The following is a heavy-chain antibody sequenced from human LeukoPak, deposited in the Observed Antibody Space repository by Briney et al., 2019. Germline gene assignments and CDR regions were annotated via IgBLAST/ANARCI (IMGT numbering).Heavy chain of an antibody. J-gene: IGHJ4*02. V-gene: IGHV3-23*01. CDR1: GFMFSNDV. Sequence: GGSLRLSCAASGFMFSNDVISWVRQAPWMGLEWLTAIISSGTTRYYAESVKGRFTISRDNSNNTVFLEMNSLRVEDTAVYYCAKSLTIWSSGSLDHWGQGTLVTVSS. D-gene: IGHD3-22*01. CDR3: AKSLTIWSSGSLDH. CDR2: IISSGTTR.